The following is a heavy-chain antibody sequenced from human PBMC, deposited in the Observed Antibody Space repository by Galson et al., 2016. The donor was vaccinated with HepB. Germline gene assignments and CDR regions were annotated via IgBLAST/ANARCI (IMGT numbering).Heavy chain of an antibody. CDR2: ITGSGSNI. CDR3: AYNQNYGAGVYWFYGMDV. CDR1: GFRFSDYT. J-gene: IGHJ6*02. Sequence: SLRLSCAGSGFRFSDYTISWVRQAPGKGLEWVASITGSGSNIYYADSMKGRFTISRDNAKTSLYLQMNSLRADDTAVYYCAYNQNYGAGVYWFYGMDVWGQGTTVTVAS. V-gene: IGHV3-21*01. D-gene: IGHD3-10*01.